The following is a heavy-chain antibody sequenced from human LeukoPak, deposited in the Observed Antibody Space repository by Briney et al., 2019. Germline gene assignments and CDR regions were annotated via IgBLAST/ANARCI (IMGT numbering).Heavy chain of an antibody. CDR3: ARCYCSSSVTCYPYFDY. CDR2: VRYSGNT. D-gene: IGHD2-2*01. J-gene: IGHJ4*02. V-gene: IGHV4-59*08. Sequence: PSAPLSLTCTVSGGSISTYYWSWVRQPPGKGLEWIGYVRYSGNTNYNPSLKSRVTMSVDTSKRQFSLNLNSVTAADTAVYYCARCYCSSSVTCYPYFDYWGQGTLVSVSS. CDR1: GGSISTYY.